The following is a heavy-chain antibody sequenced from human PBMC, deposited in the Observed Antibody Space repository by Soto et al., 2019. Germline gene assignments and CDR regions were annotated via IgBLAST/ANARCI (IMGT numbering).Heavy chain of an antibody. V-gene: IGHV3-33*01. J-gene: IGHJ4*02. CDR1: GFTFSSYG. CDR2: IWYDGSNK. Sequence: QVQLVESGGGVAQPGRSLRLSCAASGFTFSSYGMHWVRQAPGKGLEWVAVIWYDGSNKFYAASVKGRFTISRDNSKNPVYRQMNSLRAEDTAVYYCASAAGNDYGDYLSGRDFDYWGQGPLVTVSS. D-gene: IGHD4-17*01. CDR3: ASAAGNDYGDYLSGRDFDY.